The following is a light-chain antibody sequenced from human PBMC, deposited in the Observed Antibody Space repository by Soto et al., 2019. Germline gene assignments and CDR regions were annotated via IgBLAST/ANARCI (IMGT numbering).Light chain of an antibody. J-gene: IGKJ5*01. CDR3: QQSDDLPIT. V-gene: IGKV1-33*01. CDR2: DAS. Sequence: DIQMTQSPASLSSSVGDRVTITCQASRDIYKCLNGYQQKPGKAPKLLIDDASNVATGVPSRFSGSGSGTHFTVTISSLQPEDVATYYCQQSDDLPITFGQGTRL. CDR1: RDIYKC.